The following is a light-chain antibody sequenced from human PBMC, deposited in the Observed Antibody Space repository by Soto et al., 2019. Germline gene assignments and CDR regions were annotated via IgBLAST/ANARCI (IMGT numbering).Light chain of an antibody. CDR1: QSISTY. Sequence: DIQMTQSPSTLSASVGDRVTITCRASQSISTYLAWFQLKPGKDPGLLIYRASSLESGVPSRFSGSGSGTEFTVTISNLQPDDFATYYCQQYDSYPYTFGQGAKLQIK. V-gene: IGKV1-5*03. J-gene: IGKJ2*01. CDR3: QQYDSYPYT. CDR2: RAS.